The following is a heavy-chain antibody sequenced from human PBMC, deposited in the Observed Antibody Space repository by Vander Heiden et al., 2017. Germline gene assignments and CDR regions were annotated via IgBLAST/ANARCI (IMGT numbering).Heavy chain of an antibody. D-gene: IGHD2-2*02. J-gene: IGHJ3*02. CDR1: GFTSSTYA. CDR2: ISYDGTNK. Sequence: VEVVTWGGGVVKAGTARRRSCAASGFTSSTYAMKGAGQAPGKGLEGVAVISYDGTNKYTADSVKGRFTISRDNSKNTLYLQMNSLRAEDTAVYYCARDRDCSSTSCYNAFDIWGQGTLVTVSS. CDR3: ARDRDCSSTSCYNAFDI. V-gene: IGHV3-30-3*01.